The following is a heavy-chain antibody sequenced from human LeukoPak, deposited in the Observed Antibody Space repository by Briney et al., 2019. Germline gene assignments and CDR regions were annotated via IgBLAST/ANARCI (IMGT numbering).Heavy chain of an antibody. D-gene: IGHD3-9*01. CDR1: GGSISSGGYY. V-gene: IGHV4-31*03. J-gene: IGHJ6*02. CDR3: ARVDTNYYYYGMDV. Sequence: SETLSLTCTVSGGSISSGGYYWSWIRQHPGKGLEWIGYIYYSGSTYYNPSLKSRVTISVDTSKNQFSLKLSSVTAADTAVYYCARVDTNYYYYGMDVWGQGSTVTVSS. CDR2: IYYSGST.